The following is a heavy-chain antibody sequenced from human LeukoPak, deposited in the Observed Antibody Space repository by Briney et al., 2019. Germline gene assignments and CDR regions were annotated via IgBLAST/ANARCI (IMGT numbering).Heavy chain of an antibody. CDR1: GFTFSNYA. Sequence: GGSLRLSCAASGFTFSNYAMGWVRQAPGKGLEWVSVVSGSGDTTFYADSVKGRFTISRDNSKNTLFLQMNSLRAEDTAVYYCARDSANYDILTGYYPGRSWGQGTLVTVSS. J-gene: IGHJ4*02. D-gene: IGHD3-9*01. CDR3: ARDSANYDILTGYYPGRS. CDR2: VSGSGDTT. V-gene: IGHV3-23*01.